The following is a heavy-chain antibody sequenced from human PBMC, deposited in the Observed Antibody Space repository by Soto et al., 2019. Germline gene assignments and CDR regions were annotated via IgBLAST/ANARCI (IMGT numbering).Heavy chain of an antibody. CDR3: AREISYYDSSGYYFVFSDY. CDR1: GGSISTGGYY. J-gene: IGHJ4*02. CDR2: MYYSGRT. D-gene: IGHD3-22*01. Sequence: QVQLQESGPGLVKPSQTLSLTCTVSGGSISTGGYYWSWIRQHPGKGLECIGYMYYSGRTYYNPPLTRRVTLSVDTSKTQFSPKPSSVTAADTSVYYCAREISYYDSSGYYFVFSDYWCPGTLVTVSS. V-gene: IGHV4-31*03.